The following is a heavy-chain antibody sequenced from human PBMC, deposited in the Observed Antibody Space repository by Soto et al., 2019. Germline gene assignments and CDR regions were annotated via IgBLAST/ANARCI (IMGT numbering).Heavy chain of an antibody. D-gene: IGHD6-19*01. CDR3: ARGGGWYVWFDP. Sequence: ASVKVSCKASGYTFSHYAMHWVRQAPGQRLEWMGWINAGNGNTKYSQKFQGRVTITRDTSASTAYMELSSLRSEDTAVYYCARGGGWYVWFDPWGQGTLVTVSS. V-gene: IGHV1-3*01. CDR2: INAGNGNT. CDR1: GYTFSHYA. J-gene: IGHJ5*02.